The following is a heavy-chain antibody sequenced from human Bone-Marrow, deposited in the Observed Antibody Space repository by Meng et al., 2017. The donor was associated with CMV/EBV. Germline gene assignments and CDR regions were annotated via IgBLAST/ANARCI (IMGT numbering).Heavy chain of an antibody. CDR2: ISGSNSHI. CDR1: GFTFNIYN. J-gene: IGHJ4*02. Sequence: SCTSSGFTFNIYNMNWVRRAPGKGLEWVSSISGSNSHIYYADSVKGRFTISRDNAKNSLHLQMSSLRAEDTAMYYCARGLGDSGSDNYFDYWGQGLLVTVSS. CDR3: ARGLGDSGSDNYFDY. V-gene: IGHV3-21*01. D-gene: IGHD5-12*01.